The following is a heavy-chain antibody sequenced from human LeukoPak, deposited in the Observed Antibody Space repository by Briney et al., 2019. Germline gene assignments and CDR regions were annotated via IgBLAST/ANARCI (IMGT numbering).Heavy chain of an antibody. J-gene: IGHJ4*02. CDR3: VRRVRYFGQNDY. D-gene: IGHD3-9*01. CDR2: IYYTGST. CDR1: GASMSDYY. Sequence: PSETLSLTCTVSGASMSDYYWSWIRQPPGKGLEWIGYIYYTGSTNYNPSLKSRVTMSVDTSKNQLSLKLSSVTAADSAVYYCVRRVRYFGQNDYWGQGTLVAVSS. V-gene: IGHV4-59*08.